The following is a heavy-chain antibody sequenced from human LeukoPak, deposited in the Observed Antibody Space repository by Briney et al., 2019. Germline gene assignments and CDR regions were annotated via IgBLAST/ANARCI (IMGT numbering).Heavy chain of an antibody. CDR2: FDPEDGET. CDR3: ATGSPSDYVWGSYRYPFDY. D-gene: IGHD3-16*02. Sequence: GASVKVSCKVSGYTLTELSMHWVQQAPGKGLEWMGGFDPEDGETIYAQKFQGRVTMTEDTSTDTAYMELSSLRSEDTAVYYCATGSPSDYVWGSYRYPFDYWGQGTLVTVSS. CDR1: GYTLTELS. V-gene: IGHV1-24*01. J-gene: IGHJ4*02.